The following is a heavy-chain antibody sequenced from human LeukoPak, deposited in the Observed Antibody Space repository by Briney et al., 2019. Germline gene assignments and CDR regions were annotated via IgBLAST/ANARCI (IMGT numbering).Heavy chain of an antibody. D-gene: IGHD3-22*01. CDR1: GYTFTSYD. J-gene: IGHJ4*02. V-gene: IGHV1-2*02. CDR2: INPNSGGT. CDR3: ARDYYYDSSGHSPLDY. Sequence: ASVKVSCKASGYTFTSYDINWVRQAPGQGLEWMGWINPNSGGTNYAQKFQGRVTMTRDTSISTAYMELSRLRSDDTAVYYCARDYYYDSSGHSPLDYWGQGTLVTVSS.